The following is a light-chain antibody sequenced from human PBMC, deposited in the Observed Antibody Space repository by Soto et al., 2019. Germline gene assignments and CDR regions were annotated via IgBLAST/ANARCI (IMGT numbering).Light chain of an antibody. J-gene: IGLJ1*01. CDR2: EVS. Sequence: QSALTQPASVSGSAGQSITITCTGTSSDVGGYDYVSWYRQSPGKAPKLIIYEVSVRPSGVSTRFSGSKSDNTASLTISGLQAEDEGDYYCASYAGTRLFVFGSGTKVTVL. CDR1: SSDVGGYDY. CDR3: ASYAGTRLFV. V-gene: IGLV2-14*01.